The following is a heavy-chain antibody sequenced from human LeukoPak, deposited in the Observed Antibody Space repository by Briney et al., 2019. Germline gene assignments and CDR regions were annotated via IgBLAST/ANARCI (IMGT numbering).Heavy chain of an antibody. CDR2: IIGSGGTT. CDR3: AKGGLQTGDGAFDI. V-gene: IGHV3-23*01. J-gene: IGHJ3*02. CDR1: GLTFNNHA. D-gene: IGHD7-27*01. Sequence: PGGSLRLSFAASGLTFNNHAMSWVRQPPGKGLEWVSSIIGSGGTTYYADSVKGRFTSSRANSKNTLYLQMNSLRAEESAVYYCAKGGLQTGDGAFDIWGQGTMVTVSP.